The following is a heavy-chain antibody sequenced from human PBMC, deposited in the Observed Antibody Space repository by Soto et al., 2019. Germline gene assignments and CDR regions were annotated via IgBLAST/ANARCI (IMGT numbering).Heavy chain of an antibody. CDR3: ARRRRDGHRLPPPGMDV. CDR1: GGTFSSYA. Sequence: QVQLVQSGAEVKKPGSSVKVSCKASGGTFSSYAISWVRQAPGQGLEWMGGIIPIFGTANYAQKFQGRVTITADETTSTAYMELSSLKSEDTAGYYCARRRRDGHRLPPPGMDVWGQGTTVTVSS. CDR2: IIPIFGTA. V-gene: IGHV1-69*01. J-gene: IGHJ6*02.